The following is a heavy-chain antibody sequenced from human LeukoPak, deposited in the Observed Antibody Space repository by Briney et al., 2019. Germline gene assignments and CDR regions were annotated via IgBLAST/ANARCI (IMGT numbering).Heavy chain of an antibody. CDR2: MKEDGGEI. CDR1: GFPYDVQT. D-gene: IGHD1-26*01. CDR3: ARGGATRGRFEN. V-gene: IGHV3-7*01. Sequence: PGGSLRLSCAASGFPYDVQTMSWVRQAPGKGLDWVASMKEDGGEIYYVDSVKGRFTISRDNSRNSLYLRMNSPRAEDTAVYYCARGGATRGRFENWGQGALVIVSS. J-gene: IGHJ4*02.